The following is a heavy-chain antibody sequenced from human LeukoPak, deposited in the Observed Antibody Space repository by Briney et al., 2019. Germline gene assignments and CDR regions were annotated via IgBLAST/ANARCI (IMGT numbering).Heavy chain of an antibody. D-gene: IGHD3-3*01. J-gene: IGHJ4*02. V-gene: IGHV4-39*07. CDR2: IYYSGST. CDR1: GGSISSSSYY. Sequence: SETLSLTCTVSGGSISSSSYYWGWIRQPPGKGLEWIGSIYYSGSTYYNPSLKSRVTISVDTSKNQFSLKLSSVTAADTAVYYCARTPYGFWSGHLDYWGQGTLVTVSS. CDR3: ARTPYGFWSGHLDY.